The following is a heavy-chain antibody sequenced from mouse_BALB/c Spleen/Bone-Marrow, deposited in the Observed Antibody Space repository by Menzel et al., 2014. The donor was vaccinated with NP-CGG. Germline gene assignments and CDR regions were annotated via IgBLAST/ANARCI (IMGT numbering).Heavy chain of an antibody. D-gene: IGHD1-1*01. CDR1: GYSITSDYA. Sequence: VQLKQSGPGLVKPSQSLSLPCTVTGYSITSDYAWYWIRQFPGNNLEWMCYISYSGSTSYNPSLKSRISITRDTSKNQFFLQLNAVSTEDAAAYDCARWNYGSSRYYAMDYWGQGTSVTVSS. CDR2: ISYSGST. V-gene: IGHV3-2*02. CDR3: ARWNYGSSRYYAMDY. J-gene: IGHJ4*01.